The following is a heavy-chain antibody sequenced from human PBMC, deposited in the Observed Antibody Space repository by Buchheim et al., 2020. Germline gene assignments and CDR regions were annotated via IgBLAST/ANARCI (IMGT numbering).Heavy chain of an antibody. D-gene: IGHD3-3*01. CDR1: GGSISSGGYS. CDR3: ARRVTIGSNWFDP. J-gene: IGHJ5*02. V-gene: IGHV4-30-2*01. CDR2: IYHSGST. Sequence: QLQLQESGSGPVKPSQTLSLTCAVSGGSISSGGYSWSWIRQPPGKGLEWIGYIYHSGSTYYNPSLKSRVTISVDRSKNQFSLKLSSVTAADTAVYYCARRVTIGSNWFDPWGQGTL.